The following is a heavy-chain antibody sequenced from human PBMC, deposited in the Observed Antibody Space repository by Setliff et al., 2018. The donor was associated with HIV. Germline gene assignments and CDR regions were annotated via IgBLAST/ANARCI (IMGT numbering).Heavy chain of an antibody. CDR3: ARCYYDSSGPTDAFDI. CDR2: INPSGGRT. V-gene: IGHV1-46*01. Sequence: GASVKVSCKASGYTFTGYFIHWVRQAPGQGLEWMGLINPSGGRTSYAQKFQGRLTMTRDTSRSTVYMELSSLRSEDTAVYYCARCYYDSSGPTDAFDIWGQGTVVTVSS. CDR1: GYTFTGYF. J-gene: IGHJ3*02. D-gene: IGHD3-22*01.